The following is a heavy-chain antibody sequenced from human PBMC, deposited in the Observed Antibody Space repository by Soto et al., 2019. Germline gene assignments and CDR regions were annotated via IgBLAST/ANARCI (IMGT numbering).Heavy chain of an antibody. CDR1: GGSISSSSYY. V-gene: IGHV4-39*01. Sequence: SETLSLTCTVSGGSISSSSYYWGWIRQPPGKGLEWIGSIYYSGSTYYNPSLKSRVTISVDTSKNQFSLKLSSVTAADTAVYYCARLDQTAMAEFHGMEVWGQGTTVTVSS. CDR2: IYYSGST. J-gene: IGHJ6*02. CDR3: ARLDQTAMAEFHGMEV. D-gene: IGHD5-18*01.